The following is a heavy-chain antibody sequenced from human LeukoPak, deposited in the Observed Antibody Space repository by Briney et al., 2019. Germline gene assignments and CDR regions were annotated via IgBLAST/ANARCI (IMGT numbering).Heavy chain of an antibody. Sequence: ASVKVSCKASGYTFTSYGISWVRQAPGQGLEWMGWISAYNGNTNYAQKLQGRVTMTRDTSTSTVYMELSSLRSEDTAVYYCARDSGWFDPWGQGTLVTVSS. CDR1: GYTFTSYG. CDR3: ARDSGWFDP. J-gene: IGHJ5*02. V-gene: IGHV1-18*01. CDR2: ISAYNGNT.